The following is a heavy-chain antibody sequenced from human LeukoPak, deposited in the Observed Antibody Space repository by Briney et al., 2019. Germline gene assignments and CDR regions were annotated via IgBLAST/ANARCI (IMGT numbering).Heavy chain of an antibody. J-gene: IGHJ6*03. CDR3: ARLSAGIVVVPAEYYYMDV. Sequence: SETRSLTCAVSGGSISSSNWWSWVRQPPGKGLEWIGEIYHSGSTNYNPSLKSRVTISVDKSKNQFSLKLSSVTAADTAVYYCARLSAGIVVVPAEYYYMDVWGKGTTVTVSS. D-gene: IGHD2-2*01. CDR1: GGSISSSNW. V-gene: IGHV4-4*02. CDR2: IYHSGST.